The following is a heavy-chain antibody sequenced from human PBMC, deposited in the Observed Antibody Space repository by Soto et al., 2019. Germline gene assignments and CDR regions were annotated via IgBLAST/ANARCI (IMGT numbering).Heavy chain of an antibody. CDR3: ARDLGRLRLAPSFDY. J-gene: IGHJ4*02. V-gene: IGHV3-48*02. CDR1: GFTFSSYS. D-gene: IGHD3-16*01. CDR2: ISSSSSTI. Sequence: GGSLRLSCAASGFTFSSYSMNWVRQAPGKGLEWVSYISSSSSTIYYADSVKGRFTISRDNAKNSLYLQMNSLRDEDTAVYYCARDLGRLRLAPSFDYWGQGTLVTVSS.